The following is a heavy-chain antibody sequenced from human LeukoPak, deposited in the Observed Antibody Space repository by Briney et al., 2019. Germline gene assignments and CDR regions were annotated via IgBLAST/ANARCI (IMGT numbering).Heavy chain of an antibody. CDR1: GYTFTSYG. V-gene: IGHV1-18*04. J-gene: IGHJ4*02. CDR2: IGAYNGNT. CDR3: ARDLQLGVRGVIITAGGDFDY. Sequence: GASVKVSCKASGYTFTSYGISWVRQAPGQGLEWMGWIGAYNGNTNYAQKLQGRVTMTTDTSTSTAYMELRSLRSDDTAVYYCARDLQLGVRGVIITAGGDFDYWGQGTLVTVSS. D-gene: IGHD3-10*01.